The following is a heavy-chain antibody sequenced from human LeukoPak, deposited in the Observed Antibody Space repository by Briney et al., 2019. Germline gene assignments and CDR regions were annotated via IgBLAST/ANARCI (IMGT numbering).Heavy chain of an antibody. J-gene: IGHJ4*02. CDR1: GYTFTSYV. V-gene: IGHV1-3*01. CDR3: VRGNGRKGSFEY. CDR2: VNAGTGDT. D-gene: IGHD4-23*01. Sequence: GASVKVSCKTSGYTFTSYVLHWVRQAPGQSLEWMGWVNAGTGDTKYSQKFQGRVTITRDTSASTTHMELSSLRSEDTTAYWCVRGNGRKGSFEYWGQGTLVTVSS.